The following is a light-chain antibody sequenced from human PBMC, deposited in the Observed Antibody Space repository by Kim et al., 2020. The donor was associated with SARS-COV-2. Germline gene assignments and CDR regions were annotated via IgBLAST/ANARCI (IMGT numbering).Light chain of an antibody. CDR2: DAF. V-gene: IGKV3-11*01. J-gene: IGKJ2*01. CDR1: QSIGSS. Sequence: LSLSPGESATLSCRASQSIGSSLAWYQHKPGQAPRLLSYDAFNRATGIPARFSGSGSGTDFTLTISSLEPEDFAVYYCQQRSNWYTFGQGTKLEI. CDR3: QQRSNWYT.